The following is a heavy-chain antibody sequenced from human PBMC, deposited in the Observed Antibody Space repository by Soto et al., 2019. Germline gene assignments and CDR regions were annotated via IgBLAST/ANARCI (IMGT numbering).Heavy chain of an antibody. Sequence: EVQLVESGGGLVKPGGSLRLSCAASGFTFSSYSMNWVRQAPGEGLQLVSSISSSSSYIYYADSVKGRFTISKDNAKNSLYLQMTSLRAEDTAVYYRARGTVDRLYFDLCGRGPLVTVSS. V-gene: IGHV3-21*01. CDR3: ARGTVDRLYFDL. D-gene: IGHD2-15*01. J-gene: IGHJ2*01. CDR2: ISSSSSYI. CDR1: GFTFSSYS.